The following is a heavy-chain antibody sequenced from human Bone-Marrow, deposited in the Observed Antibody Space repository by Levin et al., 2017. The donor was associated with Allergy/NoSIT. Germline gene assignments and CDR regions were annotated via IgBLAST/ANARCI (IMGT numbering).Heavy chain of an antibody. J-gene: IGHJ6*02. CDR1: GFNFSYYG. CDR3: ARANCGGDCYEDYYFFGMDV. CDR2: ISGSSRTI. Sequence: PGGSLRLSCAASGFNFSYYGVNWVRQAPGKGLDWVSYISGSSRTIYYADSVKGRFIISRDNAKNSLYLQMISLRAEDTAVYYCARANCGGDCYEDYYFFGMDVWGQGTTVTVSS. V-gene: IGHV3-48*01. D-gene: IGHD2-21*02.